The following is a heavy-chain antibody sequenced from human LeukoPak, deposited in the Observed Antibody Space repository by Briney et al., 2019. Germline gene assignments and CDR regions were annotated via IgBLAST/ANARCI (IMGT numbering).Heavy chain of an antibody. CDR2: INSADNVE. J-gene: IGHJ5*02. D-gene: IGHD2-8*01. V-gene: IGHV3-48*03. CDR1: GFSLRSSE. Sequence: QPGGSLRLSCAASGFSLRSSEMNWVRQAPGKGPEWVAHINSADNVEYYTDSVRGRFTMSRDNAKDLLYLQMNSLRDEDTAVYYCARDTVNGPFVISLDLWGQGVLVTVSS. CDR3: ARDTVNGPFVISLDL.